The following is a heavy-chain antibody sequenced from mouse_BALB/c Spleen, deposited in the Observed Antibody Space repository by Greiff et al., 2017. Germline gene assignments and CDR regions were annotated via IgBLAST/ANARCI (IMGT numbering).Heavy chain of an antibody. CDR3: ARLDTTARYDY. V-gene: IGHV1-9*01. CDR2: ILPGSGST. CDR1: GYTFSSYW. Sequence: QVQLNESGAELMKPGASVKISCKATGYTFSSYWIEWVKQRPGHGLEWIGEILPGSGSTNYNEKFKGKATFTADTSSNTAYMQLSSLTSEDSAVYYCARLDTTARYDYWGQGTTLTVSS. J-gene: IGHJ2*01. D-gene: IGHD1-2*01.